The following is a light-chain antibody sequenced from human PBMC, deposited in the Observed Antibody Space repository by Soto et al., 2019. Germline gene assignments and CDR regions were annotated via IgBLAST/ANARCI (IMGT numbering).Light chain of an antibody. Sequence: GDRVTITCRASQDISGHLAWYQQKPGKVPKLLIYEASTLQSRVPSRFSASGSGTDFTLTISSLQPEDVATDYCQKYNGTPRTFGQGTKVELK. CDR1: QDISGH. CDR3: QKYNGTPRT. V-gene: IGKV1-27*01. J-gene: IGKJ1*01. CDR2: EAS.